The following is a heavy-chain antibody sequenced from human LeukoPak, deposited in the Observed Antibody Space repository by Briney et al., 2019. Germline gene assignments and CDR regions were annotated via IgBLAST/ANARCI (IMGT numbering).Heavy chain of an antibody. CDR1: GFTFFTHP. V-gene: IGHV3-48*03. CDR2: ISISGSTM. CDR3: VRDRFDYALDY. D-gene: IGHD4-17*01. Sequence: PGGSLRLSCVTSGFTFFTHPMNWVRQAPGKGLEWVSYISISGSTMYYADSVRGRFTISRDNAKNSVYLQMDSLRADDTAVYYCVRDRFDYALDYWGQGALVTVSS. J-gene: IGHJ4*02.